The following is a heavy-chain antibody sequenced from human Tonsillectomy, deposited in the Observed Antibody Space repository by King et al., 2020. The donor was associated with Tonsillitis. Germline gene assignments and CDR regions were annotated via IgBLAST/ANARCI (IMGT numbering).Heavy chain of an antibody. V-gene: IGHV4-34*01. CDR1: GGSLSGYY. D-gene: IGHD5-12*01. J-gene: IGHJ5*02. CDR3: ARGYYLGYSPRTHWFDP. Sequence: VQLQQWGAGLLKPSETLSLTCAVYGGSLSGYYWSWIRQPPGKGLEWIGEINHSGTTNYNPSLKSRVTISLDKSKNQFSLKLSSVAAADTAVYYCARGYYLGYSPRTHWFDPWGQGTLVTVSS. CDR2: INHSGTT.